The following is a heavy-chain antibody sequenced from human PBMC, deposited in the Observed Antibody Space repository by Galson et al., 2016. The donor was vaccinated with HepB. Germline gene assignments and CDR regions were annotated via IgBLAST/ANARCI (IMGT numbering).Heavy chain of an antibody. CDR2: IYHGGTT. J-gene: IGHJ5*02. CDR3: ARGEKPQIFGEIGWFDP. Sequence: TLSLTCAVSGASISAANSWSWLRQPPRKGLQWIGHIYHGGTTHYNPSLRSPVTISIDRAKNQFSLKLTSVTVADTAVYYCARGEKPQIFGEIGWFDPWGQGTLVTVSS. CDR1: GASISAANS. V-gene: IGHV4-30-2*01. D-gene: IGHD3-3*01.